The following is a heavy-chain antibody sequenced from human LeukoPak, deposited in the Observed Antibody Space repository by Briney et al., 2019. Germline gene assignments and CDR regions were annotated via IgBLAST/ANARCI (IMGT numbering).Heavy chain of an antibody. J-gene: IGHJ4*02. CDR1: GFTFSSYW. Sequence: GGSLRLSCVASGFTFSSYWMSWVRQAPGKGLEWVANIKQDGSEKYYVDSVKGRFTISRDNAKNSLYLQMNSLRAEDTAVYYCARVRPWLGYFDYWGQGTLVTVSS. D-gene: IGHD6-19*01. CDR2: IKQDGSEK. V-gene: IGHV3-7*01. CDR3: ARVRPWLGYFDY.